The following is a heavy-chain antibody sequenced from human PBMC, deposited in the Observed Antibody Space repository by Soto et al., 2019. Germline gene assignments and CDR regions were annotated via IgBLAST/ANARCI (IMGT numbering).Heavy chain of an antibody. CDR2: RWYDGSNK. J-gene: IGHJ3*02. Sequence: PGGSLRLSCAASGFTFSIYGMHWVRHAPGKGLEGVAVRWYDGSNKYYSDSVKGRFTISSDNAKNTRYLQMNSLRAEETALYYCAKGTTRSFDGFDTWGQGKVVTASS. CDR1: GFTFSIYG. D-gene: IGHD1-7*01. CDR3: AKGTTRSFDGFDT. V-gene: IGHV3-33*06.